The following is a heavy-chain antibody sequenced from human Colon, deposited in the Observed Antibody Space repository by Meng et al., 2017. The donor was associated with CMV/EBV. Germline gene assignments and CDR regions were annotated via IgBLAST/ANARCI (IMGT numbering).Heavy chain of an antibody. Sequence: EVQLVESGGGSVKPGGSLGLSCVTSGFPFSNVWMSWVRQAPGQGLEWVGRIKRKSDGGTADYAAPVKDRFTVSRDDSKTTLYLEMNSLRSEDTAVYYCTTAYGRGTGDYWGQGTLVTVSS. CDR1: GFPFSNVW. J-gene: IGHJ4*02. V-gene: IGHV3-15*01. CDR2: IKRKSDGGTA. D-gene: IGHD4-17*01. CDR3: TTAYGRGTGDY.